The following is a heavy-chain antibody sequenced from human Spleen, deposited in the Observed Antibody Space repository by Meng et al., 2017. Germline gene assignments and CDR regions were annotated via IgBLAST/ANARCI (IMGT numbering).Heavy chain of an antibody. CDR2: ISYDGSNK. CDR3: ARDGVHYYDSSGPYYFDY. J-gene: IGHJ4*02. CDR1: GFTFSSYG. Sequence: GESLKISCAASGFTFSSYGMHWVRQAPGKGLEWVAVISYDGSNKYYADSVKGRFTISRDNSKNTLYLQMNSLRAEDTAVYYCARDGVHYYDSSGPYYFDYWGQGTLVTVSS. D-gene: IGHD3-22*01. V-gene: IGHV3-30*19.